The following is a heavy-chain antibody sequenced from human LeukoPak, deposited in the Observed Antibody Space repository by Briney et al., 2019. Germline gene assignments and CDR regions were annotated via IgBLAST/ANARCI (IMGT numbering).Heavy chain of an antibody. D-gene: IGHD2-15*01. Sequence: GGSLRLSCAASGFTFSSYAMTWVRQAPGRGLEWVSVISGSGDSTYYADSVKGRFTISRDNSKNTLYLQMNSLRAEDTGVYYCAKDRVCSGGSCYLDCWGQGTLVTASS. CDR2: ISGSGDST. CDR1: GFTFSSYA. V-gene: IGHV3-23*01. CDR3: AKDRVCSGGSCYLDC. J-gene: IGHJ4*02.